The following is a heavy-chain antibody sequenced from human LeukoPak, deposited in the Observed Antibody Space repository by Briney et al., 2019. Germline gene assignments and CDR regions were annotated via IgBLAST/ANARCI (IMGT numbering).Heavy chain of an antibody. CDR2: IYIGGIT. V-gene: IGHV3-53*01. CDR3: TRDLSNGFDY. J-gene: IGHJ4*02. Sequence: GGSLRLSCAASGFTFSNYWMHWVRQAPGKGLEWVSIIYIGGITYYADSVKGRFTISRDSSKNTLYLQMNSLRAEDTAVYYCTRDLSNGFDYWGQGTLVTVSS. CDR1: GFTFSNYW. D-gene: IGHD6-25*01.